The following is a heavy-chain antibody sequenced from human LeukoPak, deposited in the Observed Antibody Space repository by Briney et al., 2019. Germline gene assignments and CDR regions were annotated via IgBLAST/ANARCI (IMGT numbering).Heavy chain of an antibody. Sequence: QTGRSLRLSCAASGFTFSSYGIHWVRQAPGKGLEWVAVISYDGSNKYYADSVRGRFTLSRDNSKNTLYLQMNSLRGEDTAVYYCAKEAAAMVRGSVGHMDVWGKGTTVTVSS. CDR1: GFTFSSYG. V-gene: IGHV3-30*18. CDR2: ISYDGSNK. J-gene: IGHJ6*03. D-gene: IGHD3-10*01. CDR3: AKEAAAMVRGSVGHMDV.